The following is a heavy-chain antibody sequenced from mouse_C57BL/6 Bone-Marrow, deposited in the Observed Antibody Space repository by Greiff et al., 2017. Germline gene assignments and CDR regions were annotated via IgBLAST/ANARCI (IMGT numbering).Heavy chain of an antibody. CDR1: GYTFTSYW. D-gene: IGHD1-1*01. Sequence: QVQLQQPGAELVKPGASVKLSCKASGYTFTSYWMHWVKQRPGRGLEWIRRIDPNSGGTKYNEKFKSKATLTVDKPSSTAYMQLSSLTSEDSAVYYCARGYYGSSRYYYAMDYWGQGTSVTVSS. CDR3: ARGYYGSSRYYYAMDY. J-gene: IGHJ4*01. V-gene: IGHV1-72*01. CDR2: IDPNSGGT.